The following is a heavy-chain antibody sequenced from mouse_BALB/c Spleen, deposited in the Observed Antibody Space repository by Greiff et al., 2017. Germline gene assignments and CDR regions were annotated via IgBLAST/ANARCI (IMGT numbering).Heavy chain of an antibody. D-gene: IGHD2-4*01. V-gene: IGHV1-80*01. CDR2: IYPGDGDT. CDR3: ARFPYDYFDY. Sequence: QVQLQQSGAELVRPGSSVKISCKASGYAFSSYWMNWVKQRPGQGLEWIGQIYPGDGDTNYNGKFKGKATLTADKSSSTAYMQLSSLTSEDSAVYFCARFPYDYFDYWGQGTSVTVSS. CDR1: GYAFSSYW. J-gene: IGHJ4*01.